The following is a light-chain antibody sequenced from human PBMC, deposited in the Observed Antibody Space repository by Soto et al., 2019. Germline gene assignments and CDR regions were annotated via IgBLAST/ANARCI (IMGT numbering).Light chain of an antibody. CDR1: NIGSKS. J-gene: IGLJ2*01. V-gene: IGLV3-21*04. Sequence: SYELTQPPSVSVAPGKTARITCGGNNIGSKSVHWYQQQPGQAPVLVIYYDSDRPSGIPERFSGSNSGNTATLTISRVEAGDEADYYWQVWDSSSDPVVFGGGTKVTVL. CDR3: QVWDSSSDPVV. CDR2: YDS.